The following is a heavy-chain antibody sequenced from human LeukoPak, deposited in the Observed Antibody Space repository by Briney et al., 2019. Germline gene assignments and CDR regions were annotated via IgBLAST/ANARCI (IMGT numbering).Heavy chain of an antibody. J-gene: IGHJ4*02. CDR1: GGTFSSYA. CDR3: ARAPRIAVAGTDY. CDR2: IIPILGIA. Sequence: ASVKVSCKASGGTFSSYAISWVRRAPGQGLEWMGRIIPILGIANYAQKFQGRVTITVDKSTSTAYMELSSLRSEDTAVYYCARAPRIAVAGTDYWGQGTLVTVSS. D-gene: IGHD6-19*01. V-gene: IGHV1-69*04.